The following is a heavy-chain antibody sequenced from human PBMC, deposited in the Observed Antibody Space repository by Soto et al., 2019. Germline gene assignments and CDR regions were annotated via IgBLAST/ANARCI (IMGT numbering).Heavy chain of an antibody. V-gene: IGHV3-74*01. J-gene: IGHJ4*02. Sequence: VQLVESGGGLVQPGGSLRLSCAASGFTFSSYWMHWVRQAPGKGLVWVSRINSDGSSTSYADSVKGRFTISRDNAKNTLYLQTDRLRAEGTAVYYCARARPYCGGDCPDSWGQGTLVTVSS. CDR3: ARARPYCGGDCPDS. D-gene: IGHD2-21*02. CDR1: GFTFSSYW. CDR2: INSDGSST.